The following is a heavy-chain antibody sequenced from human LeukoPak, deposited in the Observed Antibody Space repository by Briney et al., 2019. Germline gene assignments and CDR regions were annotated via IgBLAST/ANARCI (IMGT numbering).Heavy chain of an antibody. Sequence: ASVKVSCKASGYTFTGYYMHWVRQAPGQGLEWMGWINPNSGGTNYAQKFQGRVTMTRDTSISTAYMELSSLRSEDTAVYYCASSGYCSGGSCYSLGSSWYFDLWGRGTLVTVSS. CDR1: GYTFTGYY. J-gene: IGHJ2*01. D-gene: IGHD2-15*01. CDR3: ASSGYCSGGSCYSLGSSWYFDL. CDR2: INPNSGGT. V-gene: IGHV1-2*02.